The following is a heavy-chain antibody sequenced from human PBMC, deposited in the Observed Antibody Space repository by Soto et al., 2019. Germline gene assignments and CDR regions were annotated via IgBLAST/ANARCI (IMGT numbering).Heavy chain of an antibody. J-gene: IGHJ3*02. D-gene: IGHD1-1*01. CDR1: GFTLSHYA. CDR3: VKGGTTSAFSTFDI. CDR2: ISYDGGNE. Sequence: QVQLVESGGGVVQPGRSLRLSCAASGFTLSHYAFHWVRQAPGKGLAWVAGISYDGGNEYYADSEKGRFTISRDSPKNTLYLQMNNLRPEDTAVYYCVKGGTTSAFSTFDIWGQGTVVTVSS. V-gene: IGHV3-30*18.